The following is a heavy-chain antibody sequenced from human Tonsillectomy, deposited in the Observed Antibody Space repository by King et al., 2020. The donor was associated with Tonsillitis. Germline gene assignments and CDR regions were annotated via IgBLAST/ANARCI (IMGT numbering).Heavy chain of an antibody. J-gene: IGHJ3*02. Sequence: VQLQESGPGLVKPSQTLSLTCTVSGGSISSGSYYWSWIRQPAGKGLEWIGRIYTSGSTNYNPSLKSRVTMSVDTSKNQFSLKLSSVTAADTAGYYCAREAKVAYDFWSGYYAFDIWGQGTMVTVSS. D-gene: IGHD3-3*01. CDR3: AREAKVAYDFWSGYYAFDI. V-gene: IGHV4-61*02. CDR1: GGSISSGSYY. CDR2: IYTSGST.